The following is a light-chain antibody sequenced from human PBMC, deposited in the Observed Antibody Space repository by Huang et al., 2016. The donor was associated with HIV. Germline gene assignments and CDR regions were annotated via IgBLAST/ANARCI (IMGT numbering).Light chain of an antibody. CDR2: GAS. V-gene: IGKV1-39*01. CDR1: QIIGTY. Sequence: DIHMTQSPSSLSASVGDRVIITCRASQIIGTYLNWYQQRPGKAPKLLISGASSLQRGVPSRFSGSGSVTDFTLTISSLQPEDFTTYYCQQSYIPPRTFGQGTKVEIK. CDR3: QQSYIPPRT. J-gene: IGKJ1*01.